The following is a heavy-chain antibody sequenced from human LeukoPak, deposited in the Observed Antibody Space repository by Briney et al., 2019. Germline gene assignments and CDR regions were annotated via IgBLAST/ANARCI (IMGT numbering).Heavy chain of an antibody. J-gene: IGHJ6*03. V-gene: IGHV4-39*01. Sequence: SESLSLICSASGGAISSSHYNWGWIRQPPGKGLEWIGSIYYLGTTTFYNPSLKSRVTISMDTSKNQFSLKLGSVTAADTAVYYCARFITIFGVVIPGYMDVWGKGTTVTVPS. CDR3: ARFITIFGVVIPGYMDV. CDR1: GGAISSSHYN. CDR2: IYYLGTTT. D-gene: IGHD3-3*01.